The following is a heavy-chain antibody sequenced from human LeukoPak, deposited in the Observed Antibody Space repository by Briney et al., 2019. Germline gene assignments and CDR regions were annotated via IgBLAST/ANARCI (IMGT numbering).Heavy chain of an antibody. V-gene: IGHV1-69*05. CDR1: GGTFSSYA. CDR2: IIPIFGTA. Sequence: SVKVSXKASGGTFSSYAISWVRQAPGQGLEWMGRIIPIFGTANYAQKFQGRVTITTDESTSTAYMELSSLRSEDTAVYYCARDSFYYDSSGYYNYWGQGTLVTVS. J-gene: IGHJ4*02. D-gene: IGHD3-22*01. CDR3: ARDSFYYDSSGYYNY.